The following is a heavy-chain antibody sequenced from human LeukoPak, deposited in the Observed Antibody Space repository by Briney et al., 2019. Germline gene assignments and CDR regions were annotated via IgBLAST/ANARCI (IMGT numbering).Heavy chain of an antibody. CDR2: IKQDGNEK. V-gene: IGHV3-7*01. D-gene: IGHD3-22*01. J-gene: IGHJ3*02. CDR1: GFTFSSYW. Sequence: PGGSLRLSCAASGFTFSSYWMSWVRQAPGKELEWVANIKQDGNEKYYVDSVKGRFTISRDSAKNSLYLQMNSLRAEDTAVYYCAREAYYYDSSGYRAFDIWGQGTMVTVSS. CDR3: AREAYYYDSSGYRAFDI.